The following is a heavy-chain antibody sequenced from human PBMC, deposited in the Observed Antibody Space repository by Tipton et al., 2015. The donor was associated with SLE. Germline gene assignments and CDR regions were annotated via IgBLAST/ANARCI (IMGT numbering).Heavy chain of an antibody. J-gene: IGHJ6*03. CDR2: INHSGST. CDR1: GGSFSDYY. Sequence: TLSLTCAVYGGSFSDYYWSWIRQPPGKGLEWIGEINHSGSTNYNPSLKSRVTISLDTSKNQFSLKLSSVTAADTAVYYCASWGPIVYSYYYMDVGGIGARVTVPS. CDR3: ASWGPIVYSYYYMDV. D-gene: IGHD3-16*01. V-gene: IGHV4-34*01.